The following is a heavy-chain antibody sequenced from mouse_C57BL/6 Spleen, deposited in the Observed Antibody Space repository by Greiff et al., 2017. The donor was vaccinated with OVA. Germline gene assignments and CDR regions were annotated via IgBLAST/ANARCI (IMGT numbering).Heavy chain of an antibody. CDR2: IYPGRGST. Sequence: QVQLQQPGAELVKPGASVKMSCKASGYTFTSYWIPWVKQRPGQGLEWIGDIYPGRGSTNYNEKFKGKATLTVDTSSSTAYMQLSSLTSEYSAVYYGALGGVRREMYYFDYWGQGTTLTVSS. CDR3: ALGGVRREMYYFDY. CDR1: GYTFTSYW. J-gene: IGHJ2*01. V-gene: IGHV1-55*01. D-gene: IGHD5-1*01.